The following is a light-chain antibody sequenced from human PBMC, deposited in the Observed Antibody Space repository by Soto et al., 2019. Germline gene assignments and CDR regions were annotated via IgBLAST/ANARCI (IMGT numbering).Light chain of an antibody. V-gene: IGKV1-5*03. CDR2: KAS. CDR3: QQYSSPWT. Sequence: DIQMTQSPSTLSVSVGDRVTITCRASQSISWWLAWYQQKPGKAPKLLIYKASTLDSGVPSRFSGSGSGTEFTLTISSLQPDDIGTYFCQQYSSPWTFGQGTKVEIK. CDR1: QSISWW. J-gene: IGKJ1*01.